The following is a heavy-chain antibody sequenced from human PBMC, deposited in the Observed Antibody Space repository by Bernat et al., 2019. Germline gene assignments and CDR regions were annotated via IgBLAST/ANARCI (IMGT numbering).Heavy chain of an antibody. CDR2: ISYDGSNK. Sequence: QVQLVESGGGVVQPGRSLRLSCAASGFTFSSYGMPWVRQAPGKGLEWVAVISYDGSNKYDADYVKGRFTISRDNSKNTLYLQMNSLRAEDTAVYYCAKDRAYSSGWYKDYWGQGTLVTVSS. CDR3: AKDRAYSSGWYKDY. D-gene: IGHD6-19*01. CDR1: GFTFSSYG. V-gene: IGHV3-30*18. J-gene: IGHJ4*02.